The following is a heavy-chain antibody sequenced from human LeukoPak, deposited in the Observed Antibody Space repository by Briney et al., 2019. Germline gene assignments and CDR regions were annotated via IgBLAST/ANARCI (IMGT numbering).Heavy chain of an antibody. CDR3: AKTGYHRSYGIDY. V-gene: IGHV3-23*01. CDR1: GFTFSSYA. J-gene: IGHJ4*02. CDR2: ISGSGGST. Sequence: PGVSLRLSCAASGFTFSSYAMSWVRQAPGKGLEWVSAISGSGGSTYYADSVKGRFTISRDNSKNTLYLQMNSLRAEDTAVYYCAKTGYHRSYGIDYWGQGTLVTVSS. D-gene: IGHD5-18*01.